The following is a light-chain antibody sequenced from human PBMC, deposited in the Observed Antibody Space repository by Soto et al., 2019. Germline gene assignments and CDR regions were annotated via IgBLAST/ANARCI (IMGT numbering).Light chain of an antibody. CDR3: MQPLQSWT. Sequence: DTVLTQSTRYWPITHGQPAHISCMSSPSLLHSNGYNYLDWYLQKPGQSPHLLIYLGSSRSSGVPDSFSGVGSATDFTLKISRVEAEEFGVYDCMQPLQSWTFGQGTKGDIK. J-gene: IGKJ1*01. CDR2: LGS. V-gene: IGKV2-28*01. CDR1: PSLLHSNGYNY.